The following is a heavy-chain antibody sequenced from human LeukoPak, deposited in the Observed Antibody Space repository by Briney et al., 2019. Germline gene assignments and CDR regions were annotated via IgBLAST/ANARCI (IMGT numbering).Heavy chain of an antibody. V-gene: IGHV3-23*01. CDR1: GFTFSSYA. CDR3: AKQSAGSYYNYFDY. D-gene: IGHD1-26*01. J-gene: IGHJ4*02. Sequence: GGSLRLSCAASGFTFSSYAMSWVRQAPGKGLEWVSAISGSGGSTHYADSVKGRFTISRDNSKNTLYLQMNSLRVEDTAVYYCAKQSAGSYYNYFDYWGQGILVTVSS. CDR2: ISGSGGST.